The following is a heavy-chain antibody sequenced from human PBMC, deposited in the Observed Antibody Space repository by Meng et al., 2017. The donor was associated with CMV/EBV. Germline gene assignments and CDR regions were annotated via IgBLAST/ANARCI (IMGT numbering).Heavy chain of an antibody. D-gene: IGHD2-21*01. CDR3: ARAQYCGGDCYSEGVDESYYGMDV. CDR1: GFTFSSYW. CDR2: INSDGSST. Sequence: GGSLRLSCAASGFTFSSYWMHWVRQAPGKGLVWVSRINSDGSSTSYADSVKGRFTISRDNAKNTLYLQMNSLRAEDTAVYYCARAQYCGGDCYSEGVDESYYGMDVWGQGTTVTVSS. J-gene: IGHJ6*02. V-gene: IGHV3-74*01.